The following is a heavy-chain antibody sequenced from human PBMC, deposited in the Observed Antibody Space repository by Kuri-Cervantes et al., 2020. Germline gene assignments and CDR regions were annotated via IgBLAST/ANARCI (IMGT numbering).Heavy chain of an antibody. CDR2: MNPNSGNT. CDR1: GYTFTSYD. V-gene: IGHV1-8*02. D-gene: IGHD5-24*01. CDR3: ARAGGYKAGADY. J-gene: IGHJ4*02. Sequence: ASVKVSFKASGYTFTSYDINWVRQATGQGLEWMGWMNPNSGNTGYAQKFQGRVTMTRNTSISTAYMELRTLRSDDTAVYYCARAGGYKAGADYWGQGTLVTVSS.